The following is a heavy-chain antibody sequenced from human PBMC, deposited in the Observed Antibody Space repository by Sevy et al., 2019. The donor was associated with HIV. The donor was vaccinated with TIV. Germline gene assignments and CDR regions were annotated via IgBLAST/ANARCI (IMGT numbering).Heavy chain of an antibody. Sequence: GGSLRLSCAASGFTFNRYSMNWVRQAPGKGLEWISYTSSNSAAIYYPDSVKGRFTISRDNANSALFLQMNSLRDDDTAVYYCARGPDCGGDCDVGFYYALDVWGQGTTVTVSS. D-gene: IGHD2-21*02. V-gene: IGHV3-48*02. CDR2: TSSNSAAI. J-gene: IGHJ6*02. CDR3: ARGPDCGGDCDVGFYYALDV. CDR1: GFTFNRYS.